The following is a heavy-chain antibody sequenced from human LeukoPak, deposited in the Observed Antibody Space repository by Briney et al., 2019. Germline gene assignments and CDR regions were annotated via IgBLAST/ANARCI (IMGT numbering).Heavy chain of an antibody. V-gene: IGHV3-30*04. CDR1: GFTFSNYS. D-gene: IGHD3-16*02. J-gene: IGHJ4*02. CDR2: ISYDGSNK. CDR3: ARVKSYRYGDNYYFDY. Sequence: GGSLRLSCAASGFTFSNYSMHWVRQAPGKGLEWVAVISYDGSNKYYADSVKGRFTISRDNSKNTLYLQMNSLRAEDTAVYFCARVKSYRYGDNYYFDYWGQGTLVTVSS.